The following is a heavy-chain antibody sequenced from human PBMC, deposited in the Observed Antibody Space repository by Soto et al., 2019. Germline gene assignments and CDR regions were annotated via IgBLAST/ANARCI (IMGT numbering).Heavy chain of an antibody. Sequence: PSQTLSLTCAISGDSVSSNSAAWNWIRQSPSRGLEWLGRTYYRSKWYNDYAVSVKSRITINPDTSKNQFSLQLNSVTPEDTAVYYCARDAASIAARPCPAFDIWGQGTMVTVSS. V-gene: IGHV6-1*01. J-gene: IGHJ3*02. CDR1: GDSVSSNSAA. CDR3: ARDAASIAARPCPAFDI. D-gene: IGHD6-6*01. CDR2: TYYRSKWYN.